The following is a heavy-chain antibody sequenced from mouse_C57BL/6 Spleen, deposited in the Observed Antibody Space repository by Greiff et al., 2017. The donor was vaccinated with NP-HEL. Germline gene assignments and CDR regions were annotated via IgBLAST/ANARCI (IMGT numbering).Heavy chain of an antibody. V-gene: IGHV3-6*01. D-gene: IGHD3-2*02. CDR3: ARVSGYQFAY. Sequence: EVKLVESGPGLVKPSQSLSLTCSVTGYSITSGYYWNWIRQFPGNKLEWMGYISYDGSNNYNPSLKNRISITRDTSKNQFFLKLNSVTTEDTATYYCARVSGYQFAYWGQGTLVTVSA. CDR1: GYSITSGYY. CDR2: ISYDGSN. J-gene: IGHJ3*01.